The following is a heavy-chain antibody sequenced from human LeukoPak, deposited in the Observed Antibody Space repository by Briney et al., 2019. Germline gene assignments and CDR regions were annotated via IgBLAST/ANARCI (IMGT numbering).Heavy chain of an antibody. V-gene: IGHV3-53*01. CDR1: GFTVSSNY. Sequence: GGSLRLSCAASGFTVSSNYMSWVRQAPGKGREGVSVIYSGGSTYYADSVKGRFTISRDNSKKTLYLQMNSLRAEDTAVYYCARDSWGNDYWGQGTLVTVSS. CDR3: ARDSWGNDY. J-gene: IGHJ4*02. CDR2: IYSGGST. D-gene: IGHD3-16*01.